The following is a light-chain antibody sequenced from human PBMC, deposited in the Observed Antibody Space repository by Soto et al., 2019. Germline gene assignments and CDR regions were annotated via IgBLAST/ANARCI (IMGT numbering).Light chain of an antibody. J-gene: IGKJ2*01. CDR2: GAS. CDR3: HQHGSSPRYT. CDR1: QSVSSSY. V-gene: IGKV3-20*01. Sequence: EIVLTQSPGTLSLSPGERATLSCRASQSVSSSYLAWYQQKPGQAPRLLIYGASNRATGIPDRFSGSGSRTDFTLTLSRLEPEDFAVYYYHQHGSSPRYTLGQGTKLEI.